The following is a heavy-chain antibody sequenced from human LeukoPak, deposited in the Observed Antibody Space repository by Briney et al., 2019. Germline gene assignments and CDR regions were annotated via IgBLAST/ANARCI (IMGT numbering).Heavy chain of an antibody. J-gene: IGHJ4*02. Sequence: ASVKVSCKTSGYTFTNYGISWVRQAPGQGLEWMGWISAYNDNTNYAQKFQGRVTMTSDTSTSTAYMELRGLISDDTAVYYCARDCIGCHGFDYWGQGTLVTVSS. CDR3: ARDCIGCHGFDY. V-gene: IGHV1-18*01. D-gene: IGHD2-15*01. CDR1: GYTFTNYG. CDR2: ISAYNDNT.